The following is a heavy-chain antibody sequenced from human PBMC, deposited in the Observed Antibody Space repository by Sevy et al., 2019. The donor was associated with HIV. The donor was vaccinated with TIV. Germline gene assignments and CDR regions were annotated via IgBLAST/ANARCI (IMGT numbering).Heavy chain of an antibody. D-gene: IGHD3-10*01. J-gene: IGHJ4*02. Sequence: GSLRLSCAASGFTFSSYGMHWVRQAPGKGLEWVAVISYDGSNKYYADSVKGRFTISRDNSKNTLYLQMNSLRAEDTAVYYCAKEGPAYYYGSGSFDYWGQGTLVTVSS. CDR3: AKEGPAYYYGSGSFDY. CDR1: GFTFSSYG. V-gene: IGHV3-30*18. CDR2: ISYDGSNK.